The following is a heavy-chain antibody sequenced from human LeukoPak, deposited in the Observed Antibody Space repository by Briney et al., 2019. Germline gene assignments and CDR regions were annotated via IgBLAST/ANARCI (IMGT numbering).Heavy chain of an antibody. Sequence: PGGSLRLSRTTSGFSFDNYALTWVRQAPGKGLEWVGFIRIKTYGGATEYAASVKGRFTISRDDSKSIAYLQMDSLKTEDTAVYYCTRAPGDAFHPGGYYIDYWGQGTLVAVSS. CDR1: GFSFDNYA. CDR3: TRAPGDAFHPGGYYIDY. D-gene: IGHD5-24*01. CDR2: IRIKTYGGAT. V-gene: IGHV3-49*04. J-gene: IGHJ4*02.